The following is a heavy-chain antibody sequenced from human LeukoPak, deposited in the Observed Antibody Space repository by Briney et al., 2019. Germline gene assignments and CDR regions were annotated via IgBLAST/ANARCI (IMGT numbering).Heavy chain of an antibody. D-gene: IGHD6-13*01. V-gene: IGHV3-23*01. J-gene: IGHJ4*02. Sequence: GGSLRLSCAASGFIFNSHAMYWVRQAPGKGLEWVSGISDVGGITYHADSVKGRFTISRDNSKNTLYLQMNSLRAEDTAVYYCARVIAAAGIDYWGQGTLVTVSS. CDR3: ARVIAAAGIDY. CDR1: GFIFNSHA. CDR2: ISDVGGIT.